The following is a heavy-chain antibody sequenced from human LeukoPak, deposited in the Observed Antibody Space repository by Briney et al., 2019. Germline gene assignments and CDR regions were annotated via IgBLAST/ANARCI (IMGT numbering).Heavy chain of an antibody. CDR2: ISSDGDNE. J-gene: IGHJ4*02. D-gene: IGHD3-22*01. V-gene: IGHV3-30-3*01. Sequence: PGGSRTLAWAAVTLFLSKVSTECVRQAPGKGLEWVAVISSDGDNEYYADSVKGRFTISRDNSKHMLYLQMNSLRSEDTAVSSCARDSYETIGYPYYFDCWGQGTLVTVSS. CDR1: TLFLSKVS. CDR3: ARDSYETIGYPYYFDC.